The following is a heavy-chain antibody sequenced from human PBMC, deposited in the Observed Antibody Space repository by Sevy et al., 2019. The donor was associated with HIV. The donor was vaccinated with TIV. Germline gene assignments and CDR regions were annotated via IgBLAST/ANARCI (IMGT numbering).Heavy chain of an antibody. D-gene: IGHD3-16*01. CDR1: TFTFGHYA. V-gene: IGHV3-30*04. CDR2: ISYEGRNE. CDR3: ARDWGTPPTAILYYFDF. J-gene: IGHJ4*02. Sequence: SLRLSCAASTFTFGHYAMHWVRQAPGKGLQWVAGISYEGRNEYYTDSVKGRFTISRDNSKNTLNLEMNNLRVEDTALYSCARDWGTPPTAILYYFDFWGQGIPVTVSS.